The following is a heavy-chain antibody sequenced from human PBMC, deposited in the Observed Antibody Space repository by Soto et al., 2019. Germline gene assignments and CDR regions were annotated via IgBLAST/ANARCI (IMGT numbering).Heavy chain of an antibody. CDR2: IRNKANTYTT. Sequence: LRLSCAASGFTFSDHYTDWVRQAPGKGLEWVGRIRNKANTYTTDYAASVKGRFTISRDDSKNSLYLQMNSLKTEDTAVYYCARVTGSTFLAYWGQGTLVTVSS. CDR1: GFTFSDHY. V-gene: IGHV3-72*01. CDR3: ARVTGSTFLAY. J-gene: IGHJ4*02. D-gene: IGHD1-7*01.